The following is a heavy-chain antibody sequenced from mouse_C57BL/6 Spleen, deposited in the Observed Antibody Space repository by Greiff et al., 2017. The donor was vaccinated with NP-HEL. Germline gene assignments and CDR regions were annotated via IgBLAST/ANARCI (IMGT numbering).Heavy chain of an antibody. D-gene: IGHD2-5*01. V-gene: IGHV1-50*01. Sequence: QVQLQQPGAELVKPGASVKLSCKASGYTFTSYWMQWVKQRPGQGLEWIGEIDPSDSYTNYNQKFKGKATLTVDTSSSTAYMQLSSLTSEDSAVYYCARPYYSNSPFAYWGQGTLVTVSA. J-gene: IGHJ3*01. CDR3: ARPYYSNSPFAY. CDR1: GYTFTSYW. CDR2: IDPSDSYT.